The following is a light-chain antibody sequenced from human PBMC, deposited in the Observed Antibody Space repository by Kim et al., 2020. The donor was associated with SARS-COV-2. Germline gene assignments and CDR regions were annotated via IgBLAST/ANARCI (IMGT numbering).Light chain of an antibody. CDR3: QQLDSYPLT. J-gene: IGKJ4*01. Sequence: GDRVTITCRASRGVTTYLAWYQQKPGRAPKLLIYAASTLQSGVPSRFSGSGSGTEFTLTISSLQPEDFAIYYCQQLDSYPLTFGGGTKVDIK. CDR1: RGVTTY. CDR2: AAS. V-gene: IGKV1-9*01.